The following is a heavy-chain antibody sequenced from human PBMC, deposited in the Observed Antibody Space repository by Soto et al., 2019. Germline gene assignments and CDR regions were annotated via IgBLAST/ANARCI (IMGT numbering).Heavy chain of an antibody. D-gene: IGHD4-17*01. CDR2: IYWDDDK. V-gene: IGHV2-5*02. J-gene: IGHJ3*02. Sequence: QITLKESGPTLVKPTQTLTLTCTFSGFSLSTSGVGVGWIRQPPGKALEWLALIYWDDDKRYSPSLKSRLTITKDTSKNQVVLTMTNMDPVDTVTYYCAHPTTVTSDDAFDIWGQGTMVTVSS. CDR1: GFSLSTSGVG. CDR3: AHPTTVTSDDAFDI.